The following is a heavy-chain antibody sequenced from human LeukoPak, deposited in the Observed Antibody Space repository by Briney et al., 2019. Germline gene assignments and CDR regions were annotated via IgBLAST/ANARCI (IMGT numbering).Heavy chain of an antibody. V-gene: IGHV3-23*01. D-gene: IGHD2-15*01. CDR3: PVAATPDRVPNWFDP. CDR2: ISGSGGST. CDR1: GFTFSSYA. J-gene: IGHJ5*02. Sequence: GGSLRLSCAASGFTFSSYAMSWVRQAPGKGLEWVSAISGSGGSTYYADSVKGRFTISRDNSKNTLYLQMNSLRAEGTAVYYCPVAATPDRVPNWFDPWGQGTLVTVSS.